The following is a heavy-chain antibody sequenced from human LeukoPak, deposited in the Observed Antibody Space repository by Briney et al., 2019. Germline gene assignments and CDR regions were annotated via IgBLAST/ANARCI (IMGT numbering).Heavy chain of an antibody. CDR2: ISSSGSTI. J-gene: IGHJ4*02. V-gene: IGHV3-11*04. D-gene: IGHD3-22*01. Sequence: GGSLRLSCAASGFTFSDYYMSWIRQAPGKGLEWVSYISSSGSTIYYADSVKGRFTISRDNAKNSLYLQMNSLRAEDTAVYYCARALAAYYFDNSGYYSDYWGQGTLVTVSS. CDR1: GFTFSDYY. CDR3: ARALAAYYFDNSGYYSDY.